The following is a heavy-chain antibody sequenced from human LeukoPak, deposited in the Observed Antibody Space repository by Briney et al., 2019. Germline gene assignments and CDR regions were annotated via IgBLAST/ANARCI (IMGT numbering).Heavy chain of an antibody. CDR3: ARVLGGSWQDYYYYGMDV. CDR2: IYYSGST. J-gene: IGHJ6*02. CDR1: GGSISSYY. V-gene: IGHV4-59*01. D-gene: IGHD6-13*01. Sequence: SETLSLTCTVSGGSISSYYWSWIRQPPGKGLEWIGYIYYSGSTNYNPSLKSRVTISVDTSKNQFSLKLSSVTAADTAVYYCARVLGGSWQDYYYYGMDVWGQGTTVTVSS.